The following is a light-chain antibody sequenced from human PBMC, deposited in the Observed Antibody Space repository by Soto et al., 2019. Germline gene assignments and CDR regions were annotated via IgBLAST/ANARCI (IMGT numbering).Light chain of an antibody. V-gene: IGKV1-39*01. J-gene: IGKJ2*01. CDR3: QQSSSTPHT. Sequence: DIQMTQSPSSLSASVGDRVTISCRASQSIGTYLNWYQFKAGKAPKILIYSASSLQSGVPSRFSGSGSATDFTLTIGSLQPGDFATYYCQQSSSTPHTFGQGTKVEMK. CDR2: SAS. CDR1: QSIGTY.